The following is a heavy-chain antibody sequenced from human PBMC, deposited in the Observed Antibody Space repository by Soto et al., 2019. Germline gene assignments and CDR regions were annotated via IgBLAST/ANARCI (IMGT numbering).Heavy chain of an antibody. CDR1: GFTFSSYA. Sequence: EVQLLESGGGLVQPGGSLRLSCAASGFTFSSYAMSWVRQAPGKGLERISAISGSGGSTYYADSVKGRFTISRDNSTTTLYLQMTSLRAEDTAVYYCAKEEIAARLDYYYGMDVWGQGTTVTVSS. V-gene: IGHV3-23*01. CDR3: AKEEIAARLDYYYGMDV. D-gene: IGHD6-6*01. J-gene: IGHJ6*02. CDR2: ISGSGGST.